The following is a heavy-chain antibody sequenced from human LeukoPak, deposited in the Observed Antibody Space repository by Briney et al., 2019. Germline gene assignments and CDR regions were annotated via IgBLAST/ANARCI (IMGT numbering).Heavy chain of an antibody. J-gene: IGHJ5*02. CDR1: GGSISTYY. CDR3: ARGTTVVTPWFGP. V-gene: IGHV4-59*01. Sequence: SETLSLTCIVSGGSISTYYWNWIRQPPGKGLEWIGYIYYTGSTNYNPSLRSRVTISVDTSKNQFSLKLTSVTAADTAVYYCARGTTVVTPWFGPWGQGTLVTVSS. D-gene: IGHD4-23*01. CDR2: IYYTGST.